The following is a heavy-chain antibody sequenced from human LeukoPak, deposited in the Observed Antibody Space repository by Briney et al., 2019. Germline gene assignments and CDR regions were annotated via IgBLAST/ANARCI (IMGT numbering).Heavy chain of an antibody. Sequence: PGGSLRLSCAASGFTFSSYWMSWVRQAPGKGLEWVSGISGGGGNTYYADSVKGRFTISRDNSKNTLYLQMNSLRAEDTAVYYCAKATGYSSGWYPDWGQGTLVTVSS. CDR3: AKATGYSSGWYPD. D-gene: IGHD6-19*01. J-gene: IGHJ4*02. CDR2: ISGGGGNT. CDR1: GFTFSSYW. V-gene: IGHV3-23*01.